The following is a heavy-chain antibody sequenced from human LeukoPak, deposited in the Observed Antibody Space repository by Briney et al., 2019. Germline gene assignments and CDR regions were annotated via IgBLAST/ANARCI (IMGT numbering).Heavy chain of an antibody. J-gene: IGHJ3*02. CDR1: GFTFSSYA. CDR2: ISWNSGNI. D-gene: IGHD5-24*01. V-gene: IGHV3-9*03. CDR3: AKAKDMATITGDAFDI. Sequence: GGSLRLSCAASGFTFSSYAMSWVRQAPGKGLQWVSGISWNSGNIGYADSVKGRFTISRDNAKNSLYLQMNSLTVEDMALYYCAKAKDMATITGDAFDIWGQGTMVTVSS.